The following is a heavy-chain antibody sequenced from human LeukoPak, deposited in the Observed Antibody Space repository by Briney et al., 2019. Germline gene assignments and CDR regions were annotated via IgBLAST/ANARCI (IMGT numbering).Heavy chain of an antibody. CDR2: IHTSGST. V-gene: IGHV4-4*07. CDR3: ARRDYSSGWSFDK. CDR1: GGSISNYH. D-gene: IGHD6-19*01. J-gene: IGHJ4*02. Sequence: PSETLPLTCTVSGGSISNYHWTWIRQPAGKGLEWIGQIHTSGSTNYNPPLKSRVTMSIDTPENQVSLTMRSVTAADTAVYYCARRDYSSGWSFDKWGQGTLVTVSS.